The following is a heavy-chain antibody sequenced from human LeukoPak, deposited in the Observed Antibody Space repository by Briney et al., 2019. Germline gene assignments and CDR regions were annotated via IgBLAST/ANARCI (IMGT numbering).Heavy chain of an antibody. J-gene: IGHJ5*02. CDR3: ARAPRVAATLFDP. CDR2: IYHSGST. Sequence: SQTLSLTCAVSGGSISSGGYSWSWIRQPPGKGLEWIGYIYHSGSTYYNPSLKSRVTISVDRSKHQFSLKLSSVTAADTAVYYCARAPRVAATLFDPWGQGTLVTVSS. V-gene: IGHV4-30-2*01. D-gene: IGHD2-15*01. CDR1: GGSISSGGYS.